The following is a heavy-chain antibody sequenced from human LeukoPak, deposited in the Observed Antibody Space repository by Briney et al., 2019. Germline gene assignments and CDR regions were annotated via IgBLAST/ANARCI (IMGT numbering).Heavy chain of an antibody. Sequence: GGSLRLSCAASGFTFSSDSMSWVRQAPGKGLEWVSYISSSSFTIHYADSVKGRFTISRDNAKNSLYLQMNSLRAEDTAVYYCARDRLFGNLPDYWGQGTLVTVSA. D-gene: IGHD1-7*01. V-gene: IGHV3-48*01. CDR1: GFTFSSDS. CDR2: ISSSSFTI. CDR3: ARDRLFGNLPDY. J-gene: IGHJ4*02.